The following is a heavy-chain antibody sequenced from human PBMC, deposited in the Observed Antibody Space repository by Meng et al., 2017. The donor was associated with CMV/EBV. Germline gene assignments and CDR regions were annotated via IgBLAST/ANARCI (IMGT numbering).Heavy chain of an antibody. CDR2: ISSSSSYI. Sequence: GESLKISCAASGFTFSSYSMNWVRQAPGKGLEWVSSISSSSSYIYYADSVKGLFTISRDNAKNSLYLQMNSLRAEDTAVYYCARGALERSGYYYYGMDVWGQGTTVTVSS. D-gene: IGHD3-10*01. J-gene: IGHJ6*02. CDR1: GFTFSSYS. CDR3: ARGALERSGYYYYGMDV. V-gene: IGHV3-21*01.